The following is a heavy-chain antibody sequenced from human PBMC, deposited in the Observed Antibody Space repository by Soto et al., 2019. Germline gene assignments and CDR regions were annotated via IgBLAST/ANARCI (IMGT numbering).Heavy chain of an antibody. Sequence: GWSLRLSCSPSPFTFSSYGMHLVLQSPGKGLEWSSVIWYDGSNKYYADSVKGRFTISRDNSKNTLYLQMNSLRAEDTAVYYCARAYYDILPMEVWGKGTTVTVSS. D-gene: IGHD3-9*01. CDR2: IWYDGSNK. CDR3: ARAYYDILPMEV. J-gene: IGHJ6*03. CDR1: PFTFSSYG. V-gene: IGHV3-33*01.